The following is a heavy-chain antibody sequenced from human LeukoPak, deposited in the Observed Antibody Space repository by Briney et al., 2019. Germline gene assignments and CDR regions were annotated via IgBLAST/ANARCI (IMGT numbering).Heavy chain of an antibody. Sequence: PGGSLRLSCAASGLTFSNYAMHWVRQAPGKGLEWVAFVSHDGRTQYYVDSVKGRFTISRDNSKNTLYLQMNSLRTEDTALYYCAKTSSDYGERFEHWGQGTLVTVSS. CDR3: AKTSSDYGERFEH. V-gene: IGHV3-30*18. CDR1: GLTFSNYA. D-gene: IGHD4-17*01. J-gene: IGHJ4*02. CDR2: VSHDGRTQ.